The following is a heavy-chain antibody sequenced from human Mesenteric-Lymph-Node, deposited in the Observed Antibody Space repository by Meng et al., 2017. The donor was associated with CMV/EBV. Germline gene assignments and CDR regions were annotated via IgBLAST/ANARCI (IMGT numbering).Heavy chain of an antibody. Sequence: GFTFRRSVLHWVRQAPGKGLEWLAVMSYDGGDKYYADSVKGRFTISRDNPKNTLYLQMDSLGPDDTAVYYCAREHKYGDYAFDFWGQGTLVTVSS. V-gene: IGHV3-30*04. CDR3: AREHKYGDYAFDF. J-gene: IGHJ4*02. CDR1: GFTFRRSV. D-gene: IGHD4-17*01. CDR2: MSYDGGDK.